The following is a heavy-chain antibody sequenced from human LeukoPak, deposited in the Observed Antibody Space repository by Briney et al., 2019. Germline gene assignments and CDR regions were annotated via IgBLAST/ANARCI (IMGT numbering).Heavy chain of an antibody. J-gene: IGHJ4*02. V-gene: IGHV3-21*01. CDR3: ATLIAAAGHYYFDY. Sequence: PGGSLRLSCAASGFTFSSYSMNWVRQAPGKGLEWVSSISSSSSYIYYADSVKGRFTISRDNAKNSLYLQMNSLRAEDTAVYYCATLIAAAGHYYFDYWGQGTLVTVSS. CDR2: ISSSSSYI. D-gene: IGHD6-13*01. CDR1: GFTFSSYS.